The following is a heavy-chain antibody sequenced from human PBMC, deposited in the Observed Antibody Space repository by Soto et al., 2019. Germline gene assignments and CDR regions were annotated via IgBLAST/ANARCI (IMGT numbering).Heavy chain of an antibody. CDR2: IHNSGNT. J-gene: IGHJ4*02. CDR3: ARSTYGEGYPHFFAD. CDR1: GGSIHDIDSY. D-gene: IGHD3-16*02. Sequence: QVQLQESGPGLVMPSQTLSLTCTVSGGSIHDIDSYWTWIRQSPGRGPEWIGYIHNSGNTFYSPSLKRRLAISTDTSKSQFSLKLSAVTAADTAFYYCARSTYGEGYPHFFADWGQGTLVTVSS. V-gene: IGHV4-30-4*01.